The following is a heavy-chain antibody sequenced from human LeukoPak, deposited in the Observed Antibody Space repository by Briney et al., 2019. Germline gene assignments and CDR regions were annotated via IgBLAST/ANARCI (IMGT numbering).Heavy chain of an antibody. J-gene: IGHJ4*02. CDR2: IIPIFGTA. D-gene: IGHD6-19*01. CDR1: GGTFSSYA. V-gene: IGHV1-69*13. Sequence: ASVKISCKASGGTFSSYAITWVRQAPGQGLEWMGGIIPIFGTANYAQKFQGRVTITADESTSTAYMELSSLRSEDTAVYYCARDGDSSAWFYWGQGTLVTVSS. CDR3: ARDGDSSAWFY.